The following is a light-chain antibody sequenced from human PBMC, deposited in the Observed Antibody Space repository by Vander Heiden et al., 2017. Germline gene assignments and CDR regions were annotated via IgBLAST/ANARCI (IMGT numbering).Light chain of an antibody. V-gene: IGKV1-5*01. J-gene: IGKJ2*01. CDR3: QQYNTIPYI. CDR1: ETISSW. CDR2: NAA. Sequence: DMQMTQSPSTLSASVGDRVTISCRASETISSWLAWYQQKPGETPKVLVYNAASLHSGVPSRFSGSGSGTEFTLTITYLQPEDSATYYCQQYNTIPYIFAQGTRLEIK.